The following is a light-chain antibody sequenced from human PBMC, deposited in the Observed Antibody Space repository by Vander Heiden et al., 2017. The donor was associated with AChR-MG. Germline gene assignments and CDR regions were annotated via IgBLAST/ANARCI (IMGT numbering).Light chain of an antibody. CDR3: SSYTSSSRV. CDR2: DVS. Sequence: QSALTQPASVSGSLGQSITISCSGTSSGIGGYKYVSWYQQHPGKAPKLIIYDVSYRPSGVSNRFSGSKSGNTASLTISGLQAEDEADYYCSSYTSSSRVFGGGTKLTVL. CDR1: SSGIGGYKY. V-gene: IGLV2-14*03. J-gene: IGLJ2*01.